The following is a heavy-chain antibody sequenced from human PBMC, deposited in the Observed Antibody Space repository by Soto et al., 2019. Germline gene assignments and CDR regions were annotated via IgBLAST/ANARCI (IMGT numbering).Heavy chain of an antibody. CDR3: ARATSGSPSSDYYYGMDV. CDR2: IGTAGDT. Sequence: EVQLVESGGGLVQPGGSLRLSCAASGFTFSSYDMHWVRQTTGKGLEWVSAIGTAGDTYYPGSVKGRFTISRENAKNTLYIQMNSLRAGDTAVYYCARATSGSPSSDYYYGMDVWGQGTTVTVSS. CDR1: GFTFSSYD. J-gene: IGHJ6*02. V-gene: IGHV3-13*04. D-gene: IGHD1-26*01.